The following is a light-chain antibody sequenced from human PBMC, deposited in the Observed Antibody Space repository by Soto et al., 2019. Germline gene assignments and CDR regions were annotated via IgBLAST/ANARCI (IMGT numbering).Light chain of an antibody. CDR1: QSVRSN. V-gene: IGKV3-20*01. Sequence: EIVMTQSPATMSVSPGERATLSCRASQSVRSNLAWYQQKPGQAPRLLIYGASSRATGIPDRFSGSGSGTDFTLTISRLEPEDFVVYYCQQYGSSPPTFGQGTKLEIK. J-gene: IGKJ2*01. CDR2: GAS. CDR3: QQYGSSPPT.